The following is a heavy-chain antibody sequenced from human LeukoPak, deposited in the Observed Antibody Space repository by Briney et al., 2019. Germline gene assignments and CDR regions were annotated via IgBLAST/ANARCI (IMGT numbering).Heavy chain of an antibody. Sequence: PGGSLRLSCAASGFIFSAYAMSWVRQAPGQGLEWISVIGTGGETHYAESVRGRFTISRSNFKNTLYLQMNSLRAEDTAVYYCARDAIRSGSSNDYWGQGTLVTVSS. J-gene: IGHJ4*02. CDR1: GFIFSAYA. CDR2: IGTGGET. CDR3: ARDAIRSGSSNDY. D-gene: IGHD1-26*01. V-gene: IGHV3-23*01.